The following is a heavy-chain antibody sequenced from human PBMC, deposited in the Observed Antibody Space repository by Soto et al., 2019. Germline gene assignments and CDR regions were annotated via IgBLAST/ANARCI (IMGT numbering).Heavy chain of an antibody. CDR1: GGSISSGGYY. V-gene: IGHV4-31*03. Sequence: SETLSLTCTVSGGSISSGGYYWSWIRQHPGKGLEWVGYSYYTGSSYYNPSLKSRVTISEDASKNQLSLRLASVTAADTAVYYCARDLRGYSRYDYLDYWGQGIPVTVSS. CDR2: SYYTGSS. CDR3: ARDLRGYSRYDYLDY. D-gene: IGHD5-12*01. J-gene: IGHJ4*02.